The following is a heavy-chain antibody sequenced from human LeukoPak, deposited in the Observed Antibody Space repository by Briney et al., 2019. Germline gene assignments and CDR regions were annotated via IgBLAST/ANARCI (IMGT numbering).Heavy chain of an antibody. CDR1: GYTFTGYY. CDR2: INPNSGGT. Sequence: ASVKVSCKASGYTFTGYYMHWVRQAPGQGLEWMGWINPNSGGTNYAQNFQGRVTLTRDTSISTAYMELSRLRSDDTAVYYCARKGGDSSGYYPLYYYMDVWGKGTTVTISS. CDR3: ARKGGDSSGYYPLYYYMDV. J-gene: IGHJ6*03. D-gene: IGHD3-22*01. V-gene: IGHV1-2*02.